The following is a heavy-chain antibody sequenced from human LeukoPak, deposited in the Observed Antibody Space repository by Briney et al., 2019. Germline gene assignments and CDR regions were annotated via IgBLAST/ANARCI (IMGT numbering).Heavy chain of an antibody. D-gene: IGHD6-19*01. V-gene: IGHV3-21*01. J-gene: IGHJ4*02. CDR1: GFTISSDS. Sequence: AGSLRLSCAATGFTISSDSMNWVRQAPGQGLEGVSSISSSSNYIFYAHSVKGRFTITRDNARNSLYLQMNSLRVEDTAVYYCTRGGVSIAVTGTGGFDYWGQGTLVTVSS. CDR3: TRGGVSIAVTGTGGFDY. CDR2: ISSSSNYI.